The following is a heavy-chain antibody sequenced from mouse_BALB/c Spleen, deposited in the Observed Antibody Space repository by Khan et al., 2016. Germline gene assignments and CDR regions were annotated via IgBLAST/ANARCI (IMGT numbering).Heavy chain of an antibody. Sequence: EVKLLESGGGLVQPGGSLNLSCAASGFDFSRYWMSWARQAPGKGQEWIGEINPGSSTINYTPSLKDKFIISRDNAKNTLYLQMSIVRSEDTALYYCARLVSTGAMDYWGQGTSVTVSS. CDR3: ARLVSTGAMDY. CDR1: GFDFSRYW. J-gene: IGHJ4*01. D-gene: IGHD2-1*01. CDR2: INPGSSTI. V-gene: IGHV4-2*02.